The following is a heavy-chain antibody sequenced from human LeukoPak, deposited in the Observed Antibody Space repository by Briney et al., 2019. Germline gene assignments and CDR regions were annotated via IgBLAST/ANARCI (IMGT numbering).Heavy chain of an antibody. CDR3: ARDPALEGTEDYRDFGGVESVDAFDV. D-gene: IGHD4-23*01. CDR2: VIPMFDVT. J-gene: IGHJ3*01. CDR1: GGTFSSYA. Sequence: ASVKVSCKASGGTFSSYALSWMRQAPGQGLEWMGRVIPMFDVTDYAQKFQGRVMITADTSTGTAYMELSSLTSDDTAMYYCARDPALEGTEDYRDFGGVESVDAFDVWGQGTMVTVFS. V-gene: IGHV1-69*10.